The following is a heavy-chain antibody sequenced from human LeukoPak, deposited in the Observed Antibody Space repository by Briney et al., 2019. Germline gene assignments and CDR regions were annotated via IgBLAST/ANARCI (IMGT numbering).Heavy chain of an antibody. J-gene: IGHJ4*02. D-gene: IGHD6-19*01. CDR2: ISYDGSNK. V-gene: IGHV3-30*01. CDR3: ARGMPPTYSSGWYHFDY. Sequence: GGSLRLSCAASGFTFSSYAMHWVRQAPGRGLEWVAVISYDGSNKYYADSVKGRFTISRDNSKNTLYLQLNSLRAEDTAVYYCARGMPPTYSSGWYHFDYWGQGTLVTVSS. CDR1: GFTFSSYA.